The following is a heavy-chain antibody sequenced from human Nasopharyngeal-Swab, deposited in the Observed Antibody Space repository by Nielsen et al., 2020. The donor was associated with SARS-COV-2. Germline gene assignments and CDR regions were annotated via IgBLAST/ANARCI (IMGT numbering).Heavy chain of an antibody. D-gene: IGHD6-19*01. CDR2: VSSTSSYI. V-gene: IGHV3-21*04. CDR1: GFTFSSYS. J-gene: IGHJ4*02. CDR3: AEQWLVYY. Sequence: GESLKISCAASGFTFSSYSMNWVRQAPGKGLEWVSSVSSTSSYIYYADSVKGRFTISRDNAKNSLYLLLNSLRAEDTAVYYCAEQWLVYYWGQGTLVTVSS.